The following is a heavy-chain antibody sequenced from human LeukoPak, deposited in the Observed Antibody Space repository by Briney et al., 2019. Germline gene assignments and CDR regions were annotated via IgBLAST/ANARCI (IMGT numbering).Heavy chain of an antibody. Sequence: SETLSLTCTVSGGSISSYYWSWIRRPPGKGLEWIGYIYYSGSTNYNPSLKSRVTISVDTSKNQFSLKLNSVTAADTAVYYCASYGSGSYRASDYWGQGTLVTVSS. V-gene: IGHV4-59*08. J-gene: IGHJ4*02. CDR3: ASYGSGSYRASDY. D-gene: IGHD3-10*01. CDR1: GGSISSYY. CDR2: IYYSGST.